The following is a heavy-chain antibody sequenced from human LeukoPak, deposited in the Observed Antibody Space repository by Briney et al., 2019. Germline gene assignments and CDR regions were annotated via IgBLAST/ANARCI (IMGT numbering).Heavy chain of an antibody. V-gene: IGHV4-31*03. J-gene: IGHJ4*02. D-gene: IGHD5-24*01. CDR1: GGSISSGGFY. Sequence: PSETLSLTCTVSGGSISSGGFYWSWIRQLPGTGLEWIGYIFYSGTTYYNPSLKSRLTISVDTSKNQLSLSLSSVTAADTAAYFCAREIARDGYRNFDYWGQGTLVTVSS. CDR2: IFYSGTT. CDR3: AREIARDGYRNFDY.